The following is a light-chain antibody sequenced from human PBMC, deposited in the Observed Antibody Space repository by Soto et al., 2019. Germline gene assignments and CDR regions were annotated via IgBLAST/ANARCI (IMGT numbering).Light chain of an antibody. J-gene: IGKJ5*01. CDR3: QQYGTSAII. CDR1: QTLSNSF. V-gene: IGKV3-20*01. Sequence: VTQAPGIDLCCPGVSTTLSCRASQTLSNSFIAWYQQKPGQAPRLLIYDTSSRATGVPDRYSASGPGTDFTLTISRLEPEDFAVFFCQQYGTSAIIFGQGTRLEIK. CDR2: DTS.